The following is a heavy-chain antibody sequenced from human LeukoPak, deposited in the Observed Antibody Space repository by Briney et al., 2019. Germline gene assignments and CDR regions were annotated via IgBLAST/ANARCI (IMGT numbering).Heavy chain of an antibody. J-gene: IGHJ1*01. CDR2: IYTSGST. D-gene: IGHD6-13*01. V-gene: IGHV4-4*07. CDR3: RAAVGISAEYFQH. Sequence: SETLSLTCTVSGGSISSYYWSWIRQPAGKGLEWVGRIYTSGSTNYNPSLKSRVTMSVDTSKNQFSLKLSPVTAADTAVYYCRAAVGISAEYFQHWGQGTLVTVSS. CDR1: GGSISSYY.